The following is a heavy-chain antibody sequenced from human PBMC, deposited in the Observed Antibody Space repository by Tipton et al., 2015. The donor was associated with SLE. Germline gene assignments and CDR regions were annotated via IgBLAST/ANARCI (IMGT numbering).Heavy chain of an antibody. CDR2: VYYTGST. V-gene: IGHV4-39*02. Sequence: PGLVKPSETLSPTCVVSGDSTSTNNYYWGWIRQPPGKGLEWIGNVYYTGSTYYNPSLKSRVTISVDTSKNHFSLKLKSVTAADTAVYYCARLHLWGVIPDYWGQGTLVTVSS. J-gene: IGHJ4*02. D-gene: IGHD3-10*01. CDR1: GDSTSTNNYY. CDR3: ARLHLWGVIPDY.